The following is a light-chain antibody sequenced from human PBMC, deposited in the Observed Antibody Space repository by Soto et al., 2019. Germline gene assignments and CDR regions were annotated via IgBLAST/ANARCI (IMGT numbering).Light chain of an antibody. V-gene: IGKV1-39*01. J-gene: IGKJ2*01. CDR2: AAS. CDR1: QSISNF. Sequence: DIQMTQSPSSLSASVGDRVTITCRASQSISNFLNWYQQKPGKAPELLIYAASSLHNGVPSRFSGSGSGTNFTLAISSLLPVDFATYSCQQSYTTPYTFGQGTKLEIK. CDR3: QQSYTTPYT.